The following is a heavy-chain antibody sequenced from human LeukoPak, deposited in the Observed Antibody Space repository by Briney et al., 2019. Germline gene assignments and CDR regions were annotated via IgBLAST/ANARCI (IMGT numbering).Heavy chain of an antibody. Sequence: KPSETLSLTCTISGGSFSSYYWSWIRQPPGRGLEWIGYIYDTGTTNYNSSLSSRVTISLDTSKNLFSLKLTSVTAADTAVYYCARGLTADSWGQGTLVTVSS. CDR3: ARGLTADS. CDR1: GGSFSSYY. J-gene: IGHJ4*02. CDR2: IYDTGTT. D-gene: IGHD5-18*01. V-gene: IGHV4-59*01.